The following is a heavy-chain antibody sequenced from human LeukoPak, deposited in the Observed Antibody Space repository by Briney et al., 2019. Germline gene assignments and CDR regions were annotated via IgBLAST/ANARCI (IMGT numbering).Heavy chain of an antibody. CDR1: GGPISSYF. CDR3: ARGVVAAPPALDY. CDR2: IYTSGST. D-gene: IGHD2-15*01. Sequence: PSGTLSLTRTVSGGPISSYFWSWIRQPAGTGLEGIGRIYTSGSTNYNPSLKSRVTMSVDTSKNQFSLKLSSVTAADTAVYYCARGVVAAPPALDYWGQGTLVTVSS. J-gene: IGHJ4*02. V-gene: IGHV4-4*07.